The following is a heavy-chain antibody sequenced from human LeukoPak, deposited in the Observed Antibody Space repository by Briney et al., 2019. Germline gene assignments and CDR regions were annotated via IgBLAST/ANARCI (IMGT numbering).Heavy chain of an antibody. CDR1: GGSISSGGYY. CDR3: ARDADLLGGIAAAGPPFDY. D-gene: IGHD6-13*01. J-gene: IGHJ4*02. CDR2: IYYSGST. Sequence: SETLSLTCTVSGGSISSGGYYWSWIRQHPGKGLEWIGYIYYSGSTYYNPSLKSRVTISVDTSKNQFSLKLSSVTAADTAVYYCARDADLLGGIAAAGPPFDYWGQGTLVTVSS. V-gene: IGHV4-31*03.